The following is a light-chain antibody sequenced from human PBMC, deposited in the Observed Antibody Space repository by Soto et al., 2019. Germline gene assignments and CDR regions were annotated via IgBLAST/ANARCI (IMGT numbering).Light chain of an antibody. CDR3: SSYTSTRSHV. J-gene: IGLJ1*01. V-gene: IGLV2-14*01. CDR2: EVS. CDR1: SNDVGGYNY. Sequence: QSVLTQPASVSGSPGQSITISCTGTSNDVGGYNYVSWYQQHPGKAPKLMIYEVSNRPSGVSNRFSGSKSGNTASLTISGLQAEDEADYYCSSYTSTRSHVFGTGTKVTVL.